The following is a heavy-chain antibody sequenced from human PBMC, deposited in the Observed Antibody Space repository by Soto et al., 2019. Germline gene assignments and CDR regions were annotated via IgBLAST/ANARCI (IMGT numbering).Heavy chain of an antibody. CDR1: GFSVKGNY. D-gene: IGHD3-16*01. Sequence: VQLVESGGGLIQPGGSLRLSCAPSGFSVKGNYVGWVRQPSGKGLEWVSVVFSGGATYYADSVKGRFTISRDVSNNILSLQMNSLRAEDTANYYCAGAYTYNYAFDYWGQGTLVTVSS. CDR2: VFSGGAT. CDR3: AGAYTYNYAFDY. J-gene: IGHJ4*02. V-gene: IGHV3-53*01.